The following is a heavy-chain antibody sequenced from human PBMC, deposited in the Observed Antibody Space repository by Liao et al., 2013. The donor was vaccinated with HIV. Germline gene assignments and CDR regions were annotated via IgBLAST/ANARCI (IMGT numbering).Heavy chain of an antibody. Sequence: QLQLQESGPGLVKPSETLSLTCTVSGGSISSTTYYWGWIRQPPGKGLEWIGHIYTSGSTNYNPSLKSRVTMSVDTSKKQLSLKLTSVTAADTAVYYCAGSSRTTIFGVVLGFDYWGQGTLVTVSS. CDR2: IYTSGST. CDR1: GGSISSTTYY. CDR3: AGSSRTTIFGVVLGFDY. J-gene: IGHJ4*02. D-gene: IGHD3-3*01. V-gene: IGHV4-61*05.